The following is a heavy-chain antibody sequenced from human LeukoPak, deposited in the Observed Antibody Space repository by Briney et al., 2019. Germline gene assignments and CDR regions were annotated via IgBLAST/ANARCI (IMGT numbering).Heavy chain of an antibody. CDR3: ARGRPPNY. V-gene: IGHV4-34*01. Sequence: SETLSLTCAVYGGSFSGYYWSWIRQPPGKGLEWIGEINHSGSTNYNPSLKSRVTIPVDASKNQFSLKLSSVTAADTAVYYCARGRPPNYWGQGTLVTVSS. J-gene: IGHJ4*02. CDR1: GGSFSGYY. CDR2: INHSGST.